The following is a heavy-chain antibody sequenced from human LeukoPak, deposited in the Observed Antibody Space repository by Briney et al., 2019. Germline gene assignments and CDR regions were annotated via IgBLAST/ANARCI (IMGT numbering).Heavy chain of an antibody. CDR2: IKQDGNDK. CDR3: ARLPAPSGWFYFDP. Sequence: PGGSLRLSCAASGFTFSTYWMSWVRRAPGKGLEWVANIKQDGNDKYYVDSVKGRFTISRDNAKSSLYLQMNSLRVEDTAVYYCARLPAPSGWFYFDPWGQGTLVTVSS. J-gene: IGHJ5*02. V-gene: IGHV3-7*01. CDR1: GFTFSTYW. D-gene: IGHD6-19*01.